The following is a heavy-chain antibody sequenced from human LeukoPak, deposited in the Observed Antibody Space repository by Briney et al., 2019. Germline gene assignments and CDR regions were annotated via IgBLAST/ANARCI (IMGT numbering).Heavy chain of an antibody. CDR3: ARAVGYSGYDWDY. CDR1: GGSISSGDYY. D-gene: IGHD5-12*01. J-gene: IGHJ4*02. Sequence: SQTLSLTCTVSGGSISSGDYYWSWIRQPPGKGLEWIGYIYYSGSTYYNPSLKSRVTISVDTSKNQFSLKLSSVTAADTAVYYCARAVGYSGYDWDYWGQGTLVTVSS. CDR2: IYYSGST. V-gene: IGHV4-30-4*08.